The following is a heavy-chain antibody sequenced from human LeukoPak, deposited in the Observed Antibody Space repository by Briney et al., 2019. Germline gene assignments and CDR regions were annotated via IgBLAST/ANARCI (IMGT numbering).Heavy chain of an antibody. CDR2: ISAYNGNT. D-gene: IGHD2-2*02. CDR1: GYTFTSYG. J-gene: IGHJ4*02. CDR3: ARDVGPYCSSTSCYTGGY. Sequence: ASVKVSCKASGYTFTSYGISWVRQAPGQGLEWMGWISAYNGNTNYAQKLQGRVTMTTGTSTSTAYMELRGLRSDDTAVYYCARDVGPYCSSTSCYTGGYWGQGTLVTVSS. V-gene: IGHV1-18*01.